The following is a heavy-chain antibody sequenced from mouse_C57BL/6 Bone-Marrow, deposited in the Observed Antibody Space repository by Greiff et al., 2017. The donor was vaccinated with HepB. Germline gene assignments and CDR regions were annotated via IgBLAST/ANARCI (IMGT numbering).Heavy chain of an antibody. D-gene: IGHD2-10*01. V-gene: IGHV1-74*01. CDR2: IHPSDSDT. CDR3: AMAYYGNWGYFDV. CDR1: GYTFTSYW. J-gene: IGHJ1*03. Sequence: QVQLKQPGAELVKPGASVKVSCKASGYTFTSYWMHWVKQRPGQGLEWIGRIHPSDSDTNYNQKFKGKATLTVDKSSSTAYMQLSSLTSEDSAVYYCAMAYYGNWGYFDVWGTGTTVTVSS.